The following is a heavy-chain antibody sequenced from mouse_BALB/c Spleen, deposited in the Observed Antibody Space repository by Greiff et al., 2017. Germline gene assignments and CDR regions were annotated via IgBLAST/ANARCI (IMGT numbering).Heavy chain of an antibody. CDR1: GFTFSDYY. CDR3: ARDRGTGTGAMDY. Sequence: EVHLVESGGGLVKPGGSLKLSCAASGFTFSDYYMYWVRQTPEKRLEWVATISDGGSYTYYPDSVKGRFTISRDNAKNNLYLQMSSLKSEDTAMYYCARDRGTGTGAMDYWGQGTSVTVSS. V-gene: IGHV5-4*02. CDR2: ISDGGSYT. D-gene: IGHD4-1*01. J-gene: IGHJ4*01.